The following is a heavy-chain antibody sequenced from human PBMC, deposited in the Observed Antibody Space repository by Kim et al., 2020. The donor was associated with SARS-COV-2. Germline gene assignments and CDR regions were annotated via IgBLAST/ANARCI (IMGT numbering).Heavy chain of an antibody. J-gene: IGHJ3*02. Sequence: SETLSLTCTVSGGSISSSSYYWGWIRQPPGKGLEWIGSIYYSGSTYYNPSLKSRVTISVDTSKNQFSLKLSSVTAADTAVYYCARDSDPDIVVVVAAPNGAFDIWGQGTMVTVSS. V-gene: IGHV4-39*07. CDR1: GGSISSSSYY. CDR2: IYYSGST. D-gene: IGHD2-15*01. CDR3: ARDSDPDIVVVVAAPNGAFDI.